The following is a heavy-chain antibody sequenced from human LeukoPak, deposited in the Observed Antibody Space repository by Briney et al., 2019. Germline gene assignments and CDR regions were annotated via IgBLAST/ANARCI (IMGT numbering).Heavy chain of an antibody. CDR1: GYTFTSYD. D-gene: IGHD3-22*01. Sequence: ASVKVSCKASGYTFTSYDINWVRQAPGQGLEWMGWMNPNGGNTSYAQKFQGRVTMTRDTSTSTVYMELSSLRSEDTAVYYCAREPQLRYYDSSGYLVLRYWGQGTLVTVSS. J-gene: IGHJ4*02. V-gene: IGHV1-8*02. CDR2: MNPNGGNT. CDR3: AREPQLRYYDSSGYLVLRY.